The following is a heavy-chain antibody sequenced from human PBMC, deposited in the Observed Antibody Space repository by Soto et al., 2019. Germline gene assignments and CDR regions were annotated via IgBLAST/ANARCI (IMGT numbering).Heavy chain of an antibody. Sequence: ASVKVSCKASGYTFTSYGISWVRQAPGQGLEGMGWISAYNGNTNYAHKLQGRVTMTTDTSTSTAYRERRSLRSDDPAVYYCARGIEVAGIDSWGPGPLVTVSS. V-gene: IGHV1-18*01. D-gene: IGHD6-19*01. CDR3: ARGIEVAGIDS. J-gene: IGHJ4*02. CDR1: GYTFTSYG. CDR2: ISAYNGNT.